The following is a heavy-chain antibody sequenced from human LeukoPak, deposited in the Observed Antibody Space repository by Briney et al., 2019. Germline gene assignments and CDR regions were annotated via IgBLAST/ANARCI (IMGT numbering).Heavy chain of an antibody. Sequence: PGGSLRLSCAASGFTFNSYTMSWVRQAPGKGLEWVSAISDSGYSTYYADSVKGRFTISRDRSKNTVYLQMNGLRADDTAVYYCAGDMYYYDSSGPIPRDWGQGTLVTVSS. J-gene: IGHJ4*02. CDR1: GFTFNSYT. D-gene: IGHD3-22*01. CDR3: AGDMYYYDSSGPIPRD. CDR2: ISDSGYST. V-gene: IGHV3-23*01.